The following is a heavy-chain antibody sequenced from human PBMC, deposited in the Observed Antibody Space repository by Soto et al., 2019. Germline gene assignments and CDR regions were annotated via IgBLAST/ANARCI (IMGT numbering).Heavy chain of an antibody. D-gene: IGHD2-8*01. CDR2: ISANGYNQ. CDR3: VRDTAEDCPNDTCYVRLQH. J-gene: IGHJ1*01. CDR1: GFTFSTFA. Sequence: QVQLVESGGGVVQPGRSLRLSCAASGFTFSTFAIHWVRQAPGKGLEWVAAISANGYNQFYGNSVKGRFIISRDNSWNTVDLQMNSVRVEDTALYSCVRDTAEDCPNDTCYVRLQHWGQGTLVTVSS. V-gene: IGHV3-30*04.